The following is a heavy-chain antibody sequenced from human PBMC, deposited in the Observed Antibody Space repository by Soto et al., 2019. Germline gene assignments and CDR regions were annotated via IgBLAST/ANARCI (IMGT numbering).Heavy chain of an antibody. V-gene: IGHV3-30*18. Sequence: GGSLRLSCAASGFTFSSYGMHWVRQAPGKGLEWVAVISYDGSNKYYADSVKGRFTISRDNSKNTLYLQMNSLRAEDTAVYYCAKDLGVVVAATLLYYWGQGTLVTVSS. J-gene: IGHJ4*02. CDR1: GFTFSSYG. CDR2: ISYDGSNK. CDR3: AKDLGVVVAATLLYY. D-gene: IGHD2-15*01.